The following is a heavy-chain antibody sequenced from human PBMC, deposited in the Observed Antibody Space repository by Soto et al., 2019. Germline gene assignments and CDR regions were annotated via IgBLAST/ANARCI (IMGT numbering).Heavy chain of an antibody. Sequence: PGESLKISCTSSGYSFTSYSISWVRQMPGKGLEWMGRIDPSDSYTNYRPSFQGHVTISADKSISTAYLQWSSQKALDTAMYYCARNLAARHKFFLGMDVWGQGTTVTVSS. D-gene: IGHD6-6*01. CDR1: GYSFTSYS. CDR3: ARNLAARHKFFLGMDV. J-gene: IGHJ6*02. CDR2: IDPSDSYT. V-gene: IGHV5-10-1*01.